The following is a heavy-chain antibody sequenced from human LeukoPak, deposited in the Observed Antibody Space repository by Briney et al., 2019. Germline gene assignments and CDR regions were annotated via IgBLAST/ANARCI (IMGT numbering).Heavy chain of an antibody. CDR3: ARNITAAGTALDY. Sequence: GGSLRLSCAASGFTFSSYAMHWVRQAPGKGLEWVAVISYDGSNKYYADSVKGRFTISRDNSKNTLYLQMNSLRAEDTAVYYCARNITAAGTALDYWGQGTLVTVSS. J-gene: IGHJ4*02. CDR2: ISYDGSNK. CDR1: GFTFSSYA. V-gene: IGHV3-30*01. D-gene: IGHD6-13*01.